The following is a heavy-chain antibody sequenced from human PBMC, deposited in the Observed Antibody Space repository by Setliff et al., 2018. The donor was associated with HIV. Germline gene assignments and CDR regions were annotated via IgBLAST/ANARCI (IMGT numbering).Heavy chain of an antibody. D-gene: IGHD3-10*01. V-gene: IGHV3-7*01. CDR3: ARDRGSAGFDY. Sequence: GGSLRLSCAASGFNFGIYWMSWVRQAPGKGLEWVANMDKYGSELYYVDSVKGRFIISRDNAKNSLYLQMNSLRGEDTAIYYCARDRGSAGFDYWGLGTQVTVSS. CDR2: MDKYGSEL. J-gene: IGHJ4*02. CDR1: GFNFGIYW.